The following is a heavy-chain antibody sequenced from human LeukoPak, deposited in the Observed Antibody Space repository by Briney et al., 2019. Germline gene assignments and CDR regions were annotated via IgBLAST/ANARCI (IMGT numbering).Heavy chain of an antibody. D-gene: IGHD2-2*02. CDR1: GFTFDDYA. V-gene: IGHV3-9*01. CDR3: AKDRNLGLRYLNDAFDI. Sequence: PGGSLRLSCAASGFTFDDYAMHWVRQAPGKGLEWVSGISWNSGSIGYADSVKGRFTISRDNAKNSLYLQMNSLRAEDTALYYCAKDRNLGLRYLNDAFDIWGQGTMVTVPS. CDR2: ISWNSGSI. J-gene: IGHJ3*02.